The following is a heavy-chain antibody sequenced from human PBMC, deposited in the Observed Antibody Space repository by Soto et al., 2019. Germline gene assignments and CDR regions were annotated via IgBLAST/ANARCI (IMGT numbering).Heavy chain of an antibody. J-gene: IGHJ4*02. CDR2: IYYSGST. Sequence: QVQLQESGPGLVKPSQTLSLTCTVSGGSISSGDYYWSWIRQPPGRGLEWIGYIYYSGSTNYNPYLNGGVTISVDTSQNQFALKLSTVSAAATAVYFCDSDEEGRCEYWVQGTLVTVS. CDR1: GGSISSGDYY. CDR3: DSDEEGRCEY. V-gene: IGHV4-30-4*01.